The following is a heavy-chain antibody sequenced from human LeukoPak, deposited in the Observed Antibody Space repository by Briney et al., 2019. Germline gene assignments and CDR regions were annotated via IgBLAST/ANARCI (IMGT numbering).Heavy chain of an antibody. CDR2: ISGSGGST. V-gene: IGHV3-23*01. J-gene: IGHJ4*02. CDR3: AKRTRGGDSDY. D-gene: IGHD4-17*01. Sequence: PGGSLRLSCAASGFTFNSYAMSWVRQAPGKGLEWVSAISGSGGSTYCADSVKGRFTISRDNSKNTLYLQMNSLRAEDTAMYYCAKRTRGGDSDYWGQGILVTVSS. CDR1: GFTFNSYA.